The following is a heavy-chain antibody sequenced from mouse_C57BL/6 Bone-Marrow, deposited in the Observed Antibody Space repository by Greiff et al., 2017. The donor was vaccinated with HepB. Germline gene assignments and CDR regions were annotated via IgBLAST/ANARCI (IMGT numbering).Heavy chain of an antibody. J-gene: IGHJ2*01. V-gene: IGHV1-54*01. CDR2: INPGRGGT. Sequence: QVQLQQSGAELVRPGPSVKVSCKASGYAFTNYLIEWVKQRPGQGLEWIGVINPGRGGTNYNEKFKGKATLTADKSSSTAYMQLSSLTSEDSAVYFCARVGYGPHYFDYWGQGTTLTVSS. D-gene: IGHD1-2*01. CDR3: ARVGYGPHYFDY. CDR1: GYAFTNYL.